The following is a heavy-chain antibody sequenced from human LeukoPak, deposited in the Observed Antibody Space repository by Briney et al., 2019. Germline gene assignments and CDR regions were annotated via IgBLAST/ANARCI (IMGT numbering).Heavy chain of an antibody. CDR2: ISAYNGNT. CDR3: ARDRLVGATSWFDP. D-gene: IGHD1-26*01. CDR1: GYTFTGYY. V-gene: IGHV1-18*04. Sequence: ASVKVSCKASGYTFTGYYMHWVRQAPGQGLEWMGWISAYNGNTNYAQKLQGRVTMTTDTSTSTAYMELRSLRSDDTAVYYCARDRLVGATSWFDPWGQGTLVTVSS. J-gene: IGHJ5*02.